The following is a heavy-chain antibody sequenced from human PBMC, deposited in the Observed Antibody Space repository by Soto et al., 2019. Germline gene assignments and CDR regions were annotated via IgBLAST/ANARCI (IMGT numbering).Heavy chain of an antibody. CDR2: IWYDGSYQ. D-gene: IGHD3-16*01. CDR1: GFTFSDFG. V-gene: IGHV3-33*01. Sequence: QVQLVESGGGVIQPGRSLRHSCKASGFTFSDFGMHWVRQAPGKGLEWVSAIWYDGSYQYYADPVRGRFTTSRDNSNNTLFLQMNSLRVEDTAVYYCARDRLITYGAKIAPDHWGQGALVTVSS. J-gene: IGHJ5*02. CDR3: ARDRLITYGAKIAPDH.